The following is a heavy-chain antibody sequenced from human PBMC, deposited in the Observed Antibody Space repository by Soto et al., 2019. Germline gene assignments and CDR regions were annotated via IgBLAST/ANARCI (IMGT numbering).Heavy chain of an antibody. CDR3: TRPRSGTYYYDSSGYQGDAFDI. V-gene: IGHV3-73*01. CDR2: IRSKANSYAT. CDR1: GFTFSGSA. Sequence: GGSLRLSCAASGFTFSGSAMHWVRQASGKGLEWVGRIRSKANSYATAYAASVKGRFTISRDDSKNTAYLQLNSLKTEDTAVYYCTRPRSGTYYYDSSGYQGDAFDIWGQGTMVTVSS. D-gene: IGHD3-22*01. J-gene: IGHJ3*02.